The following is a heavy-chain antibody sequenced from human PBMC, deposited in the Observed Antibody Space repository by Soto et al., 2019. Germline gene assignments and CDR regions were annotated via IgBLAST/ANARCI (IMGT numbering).Heavy chain of an antibody. Sequence: EVQLVESGGGLVKPGGSLRLSCAASGFTFSNAWMSWVRQAPGKGLEWVGRIKSKTDGGTTDYAAPVKGRFTISRDDSKNTLYLQMNSLKTEDTAVYYCTTDPDADSDLDYIWGSYRYPEFDYWSQGTLVTVSS. V-gene: IGHV3-15*01. CDR3: TTDPDADSDLDYIWGSYRYPEFDY. CDR2: IKSKTDGGTT. CDR1: GFTFSNAW. D-gene: IGHD3-16*02. J-gene: IGHJ4*02.